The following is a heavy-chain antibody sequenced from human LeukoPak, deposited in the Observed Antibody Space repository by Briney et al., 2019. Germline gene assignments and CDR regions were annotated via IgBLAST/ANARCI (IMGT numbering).Heavy chain of an antibody. D-gene: IGHD3-10*01. CDR3: ARHVLLWFGELCDAFDI. V-gene: IGHV4-59*08. Sequence: SETLSLTCTVSGGSISSYYWSWIRQPPGKGLEWIGYIYYSGSTNYNSSLKSRVTISVDTSKNQFSLKLSSVTAADTAVYYCARHVLLWFGELCDAFDIWGQGTMVTVSS. CDR1: GGSISSYY. J-gene: IGHJ3*02. CDR2: IYYSGST.